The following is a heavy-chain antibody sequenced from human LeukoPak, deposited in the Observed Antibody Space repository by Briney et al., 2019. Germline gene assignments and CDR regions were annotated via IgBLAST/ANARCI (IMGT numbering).Heavy chain of an antibody. J-gene: IGHJ4*02. CDR3: AKESVWFGESNPFDY. CDR1: GFTFSSYA. CDR2: ISYDGSNK. V-gene: IGHV3-30*04. D-gene: IGHD3-10*01. Sequence: GGSLRLSCAASGFTFSSYAMHWVRQAPGKGLEWVAVISYDGSNKYYADSVKGRFTISRDSSKNTLYLQMNSLRAEDTAVYYCAKESVWFGESNPFDYWGQGTLVTVSS.